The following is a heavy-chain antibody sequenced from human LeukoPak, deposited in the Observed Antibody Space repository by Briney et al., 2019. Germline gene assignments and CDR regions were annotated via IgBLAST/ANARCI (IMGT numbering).Heavy chain of an antibody. D-gene: IGHD5-24*01. CDR3: ARIRDGYNDAYDI. Sequence: ASVKVSCKASGYTFTNYYIHWVRQAPGQGLEWMGLINPGSDNTHYAQNFQGRVTMTRDTSTSTVYMGLSSLRSEDTAVYYCARIRDGYNDAYDIWGQGTMVTVSS. CDR2: INPGSDNT. V-gene: IGHV1-46*01. CDR1: GYTFTNYY. J-gene: IGHJ3*02.